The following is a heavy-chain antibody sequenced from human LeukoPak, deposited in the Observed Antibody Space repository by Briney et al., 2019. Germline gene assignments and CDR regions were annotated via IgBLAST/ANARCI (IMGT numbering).Heavy chain of an antibody. Sequence: GESLKISCTGSGYSFTSYWIAWVRQMPGKGLEWTGIIYAGDSDTTYSPSFQGQVTISADKSISTAYLQWSSLKASDTAMYYCARVGNSGGKYFDYWGQGTLVTVSS. J-gene: IGHJ4*02. V-gene: IGHV5-51*01. CDR2: IYAGDSDT. CDR1: GYSFTSYW. D-gene: IGHD4-23*01. CDR3: ARVGNSGGKYFDY.